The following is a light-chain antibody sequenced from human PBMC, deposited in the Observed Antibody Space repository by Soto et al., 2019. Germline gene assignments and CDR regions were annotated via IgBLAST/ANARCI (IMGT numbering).Light chain of an antibody. CDR1: QDIGND. V-gene: IGKV1-6*02. J-gene: IGKJ1*01. Sequence: IKMTQSPSSLSASVRDRVDLTCRASQDIGNDLGWYQQKPGKAPNLLIYAASSLRSGVPSRFSGSGSGTHFTLTINSLQAEDSATYFCLQDYTYPWTFGKGTKVEIK. CDR2: AAS. CDR3: LQDYTYPWT.